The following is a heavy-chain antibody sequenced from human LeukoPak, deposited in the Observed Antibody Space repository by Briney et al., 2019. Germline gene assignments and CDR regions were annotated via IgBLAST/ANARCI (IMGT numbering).Heavy chain of an antibody. CDR3: ARSWYFDY. CDR1: GFTFDDYA. V-gene: IGHV3-9*01. Sequence: GRSLRLSCAASGFTFDDYAMHWVRQAPGKGLEWVSGISWNSGSIGYADSVKGRFTISRDNAKNSLYLQMNSLRAEDTALYYCARSWYFDYWGQATLVTVSP. D-gene: IGHD6-13*01. J-gene: IGHJ4*02. CDR2: ISWNSGSI.